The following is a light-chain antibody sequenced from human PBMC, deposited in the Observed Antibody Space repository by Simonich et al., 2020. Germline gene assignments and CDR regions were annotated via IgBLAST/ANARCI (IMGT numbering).Light chain of an antibody. Sequence: DIVMTQSPDSLAVSLGERATINCKSSQSVLYSSNNKNYLAWYPQKPGQPPKLLIYWASPRESGVPDRFSGSGSGTDFTLTISSLQAEDVAVYYCQQYYSTPLTFGQGTKVEIK. V-gene: IGKV4-1*01. CDR2: WAS. CDR1: QSVLYSSNNKNY. J-gene: IGKJ1*01. CDR3: QQYYSTPLT.